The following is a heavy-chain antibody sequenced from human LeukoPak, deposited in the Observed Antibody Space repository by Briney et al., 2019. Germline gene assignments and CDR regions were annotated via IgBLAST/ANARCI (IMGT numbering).Heavy chain of an antibody. CDR3: ARDRDGGWLVRQGRAFDI. V-gene: IGHV1-18*01. CDR1: GYTFTSYG. D-gene: IGHD6-19*01. J-gene: IGHJ3*02. CDR2: ISAYNGNT. Sequence: EASVKVSCKASGYTFTSYGISWVRQAPGQGLEWMGWISAYNGNTNYAQKLQGRVTMTTDTSTSTAYMELRSLRSDDTAVYYCARDRDGGWLVRQGRAFDIWGQGTMVTVSS.